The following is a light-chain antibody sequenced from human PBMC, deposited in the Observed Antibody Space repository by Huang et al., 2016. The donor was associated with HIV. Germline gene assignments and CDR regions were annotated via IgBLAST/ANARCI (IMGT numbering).Light chain of an antibody. J-gene: IGKJ1*01. CDR3: QQYNNWPQT. V-gene: IGKV3-15*01. CDR1: QTVTTN. CDR2: DSS. Sequence: EIVMTQSPATLSVSPGERATLSCRASQTVTTNLVWYQQKPGQAPRLLIYDSSNRATGIPARFSGSGSGTEFTLTISSLQYEDFAVYHCQQYNNWPQTFGQGTKVEIK.